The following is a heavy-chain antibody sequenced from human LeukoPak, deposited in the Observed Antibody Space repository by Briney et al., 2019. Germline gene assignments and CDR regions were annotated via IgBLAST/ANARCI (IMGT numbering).Heavy chain of an antibody. Sequence: GGSLRLSCAASGFTFSSYSMNWVRQAPGQGLEWVSYISSSSSTIYYADSVKGRFTISRDNAKSSLYLQMNSLRAEDTAVYYCAREGPGSYYYFDYWGQGALVAVSS. J-gene: IGHJ4*02. CDR1: GFTFSSYS. CDR2: ISSSSSTI. D-gene: IGHD1-26*01. CDR3: AREGPGSYYYFDY. V-gene: IGHV3-48*01.